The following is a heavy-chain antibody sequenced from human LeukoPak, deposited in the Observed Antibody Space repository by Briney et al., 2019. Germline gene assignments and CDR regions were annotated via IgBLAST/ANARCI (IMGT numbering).Heavy chain of an antibody. D-gene: IGHD6-19*01. V-gene: IGHV3-23*01. CDR1: GFIFNYYA. CDR2: ISGSDGST. CDR3: ARSGYSSGWFRAFDI. Sequence: GGSLRLSCATSGFIFNYYAMSWVRQAPGKGLEWVSGISGSDGSTYYADSVKGRFSISRDNSKKTLFLQMNSLRAEDTAVYYCARSGYSSGWFRAFDIWGQGTLVTVSS. J-gene: IGHJ3*02.